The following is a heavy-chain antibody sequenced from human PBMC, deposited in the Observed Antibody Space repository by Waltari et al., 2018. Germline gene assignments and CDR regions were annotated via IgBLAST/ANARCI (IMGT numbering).Heavy chain of an antibody. Sequence: EVRLVESGGVVVQPGGSLRLSCAASGFAFDDYAMHWVRQAPGKGLQWVSLISWNVGSIFYSDSVKGRFTISRDNNRNSLYLQMTSLRTEDTALYYCARDMAGGGGTSGWFDYWGRGTLVAVSS. CDR2: ISWNVGSI. D-gene: IGHD2-15*01. CDR1: GFAFDDYA. V-gene: IGHV3-43*01. J-gene: IGHJ4*02. CDR3: ARDMAGGGGTSGWFDY.